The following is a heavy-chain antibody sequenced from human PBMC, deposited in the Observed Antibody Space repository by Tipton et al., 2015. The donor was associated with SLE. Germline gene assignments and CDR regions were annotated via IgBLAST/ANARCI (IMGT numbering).Heavy chain of an antibody. CDR1: GFTFSSYN. J-gene: IGHJ4*02. Sequence: QLVQSGGGLVQPGGSLRLSCAASGFTFSSYNMNWVRQAPGKGLEWVSSISSGSSTIYYADSVKGRFTISRDNAKNSLYLQMNSLRAEDTAVYYCARRGSPPQGGSLDYWGQGTLVTVSS. CDR2: ISSGSSTI. CDR3: ARRGSPPQGGSLDY. V-gene: IGHV3-48*01. D-gene: IGHD1-26*01.